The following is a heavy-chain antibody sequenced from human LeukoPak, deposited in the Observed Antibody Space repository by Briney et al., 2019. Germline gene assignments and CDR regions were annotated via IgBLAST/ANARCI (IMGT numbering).Heavy chain of an antibody. D-gene: IGHD3-10*01. CDR1: GFTFSSYA. V-gene: IGHV3-23*01. J-gene: IGHJ4*02. CDR2: ISGSGGST. Sequence: QPGGSLRLSCAASGFTFSSYAINWVRQAPGKGLEWVSAISGSGGSTYYADSVKGRFTISRDNSKNTLYLQMNSLRAEDTAVYYCAKQLPQPMVRRPLHYFDYWGQGTLVTVSS. CDR3: AKQLPQPMVRRPLHYFDY.